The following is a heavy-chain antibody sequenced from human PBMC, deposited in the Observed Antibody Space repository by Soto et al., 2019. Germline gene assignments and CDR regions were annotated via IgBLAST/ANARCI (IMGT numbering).Heavy chain of an antibody. V-gene: IGHV4-59*01. Sequence: SETLSLTCTVSGGSISSYYWSWIRQPPGKGLEWIGYIYYSGSTNYNPSLKSRVTISVDTSKNQFPLKLSSVTAADTAVYYRARDLAVAGTVYYYYGMDVWGQGTTVTVSS. CDR3: ARDLAVAGTVYYYYGMDV. J-gene: IGHJ6*02. CDR1: GGSISSYY. D-gene: IGHD6-19*01. CDR2: IYYSGST.